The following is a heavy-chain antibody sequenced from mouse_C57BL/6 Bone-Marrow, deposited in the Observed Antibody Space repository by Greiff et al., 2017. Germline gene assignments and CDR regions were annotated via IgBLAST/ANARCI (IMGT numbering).Heavy chain of an antibody. CDR1: GFTFSDYY. Sequence: EVKLMESEGGLVQPGSSMKLSCTASGFTFSDYYMAWVRQVPEKGLEWVANINYDGSSTYYLDSLKSRFIISRDNAKNILYLQMSSLKSEDTATYYCARGPIYYYGSSYSNWYFDVWGTGTTVTVSS. D-gene: IGHD1-1*01. CDR2: INYDGSST. J-gene: IGHJ1*03. V-gene: IGHV5-16*01. CDR3: ARGPIYYYGSSYSNWYFDV.